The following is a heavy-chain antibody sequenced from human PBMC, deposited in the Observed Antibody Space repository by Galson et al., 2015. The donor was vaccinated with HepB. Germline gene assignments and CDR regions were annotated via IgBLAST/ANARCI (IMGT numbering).Heavy chain of an antibody. Sequence: ETLSLTCAVYGGSFSGYKWSWIRQPPGKGLEWIGEINHSGRSKYNPSLKSRVSISGDRSKNQFSLKVSSVTAADTAMYYCARDKEILVGGLYGMDVWGQGTTVTVSS. J-gene: IGHJ6*02. D-gene: IGHD2-2*01. CDR3: ARDKEILVGGLYGMDV. V-gene: IGHV4-34*01. CDR1: GGSFSGYK. CDR2: INHSGRS.